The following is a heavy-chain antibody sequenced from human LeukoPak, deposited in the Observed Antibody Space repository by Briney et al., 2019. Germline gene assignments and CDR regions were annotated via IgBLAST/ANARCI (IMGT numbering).Heavy chain of an antibody. V-gene: IGHV3-30*03. CDR1: GFTFSSYG. CDR3: ARTPPRGSLDY. J-gene: IGHJ4*02. D-gene: IGHD3-10*01. Sequence: GGSLRLSCAASGFTFSSYGMHWVRQAPGKGLEWVAVISYDGSNKYYADSVKGRFTISRDNSKNTLYLQMNSLRAEDTAVYYCARTPPRGSLDYWGQGTLVTVSS. CDR2: ISYDGSNK.